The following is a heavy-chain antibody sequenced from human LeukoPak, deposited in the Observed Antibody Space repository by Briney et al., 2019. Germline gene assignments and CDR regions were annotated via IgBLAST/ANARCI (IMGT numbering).Heavy chain of an antibody. D-gene: IGHD4-17*01. CDR1: GFTVSSNY. CDR3: AREENDYGDYVAV. J-gene: IGHJ4*02. CDR2: IYSGGST. Sequence: PGGSLRLSCAASGFTVSSNYMSWVRQAPGKGLEWVSVIYSGGSTYYADSVKGRFTISRHNSKNTLHLQMNSLRAEDTAVYYCAREENDYGDYVAVWGQGTLVTVSS. V-gene: IGHV3-53*04.